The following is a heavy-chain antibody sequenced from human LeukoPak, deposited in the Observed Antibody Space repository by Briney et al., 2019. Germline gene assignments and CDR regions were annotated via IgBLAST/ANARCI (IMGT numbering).Heavy chain of an antibody. J-gene: IGHJ4*02. CDR3: ARGGFDYYGSGRAFDF. V-gene: IGHV1-2*02. Sequence: ASVKVSCKASGYTFTGYYMHWVRQAPGQGLEWMGWINPNSGGTNYAQKFQGRVTMDTETYTSTAYMELWSLRSDDTAVYYCARGGFDYYGSGRAFDFWGQGTLVTVSS. CDR1: GYTFTGYY. D-gene: IGHD3-10*01. CDR2: INPNSGGT.